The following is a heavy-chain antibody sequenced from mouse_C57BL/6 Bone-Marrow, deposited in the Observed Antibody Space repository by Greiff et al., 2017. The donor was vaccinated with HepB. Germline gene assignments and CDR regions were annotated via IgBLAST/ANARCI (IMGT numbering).Heavy chain of an antibody. Sequence: EVMLVESGAGLVKPGGSLKLSCAASGFTFSSYAMSWVRQTPEKRLEWVAYISSGGDYIYYADTVKGRFTISRDNARNTLYLQMSSLKSEDTAMYYCTRVLGYFDYWGQGTTLTVSS. CDR3: TRVLGYFDY. V-gene: IGHV5-9-1*02. J-gene: IGHJ2*01. CDR2: ISSGGDYI. CDR1: GFTFSSYA.